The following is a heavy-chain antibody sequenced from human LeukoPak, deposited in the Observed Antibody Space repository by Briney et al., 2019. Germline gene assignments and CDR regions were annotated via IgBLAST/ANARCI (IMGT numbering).Heavy chain of an antibody. CDR2: IWYDGSKK. J-gene: IGHJ4*02. Sequence: RGSLRLSCAASGFIFSSYGFYWVRQAPGKGLEWVALIWYDGSKKYYGDSVKGRFTISRDDSKDTLYLQMDSLTDEDTAMYYCARDLSLGSLDFDYRGQGTLVTVSS. CDR1: GFIFSSYG. D-gene: IGHD1-26*01. CDR3: ARDLSLGSLDFDY. V-gene: IGHV3-33*07.